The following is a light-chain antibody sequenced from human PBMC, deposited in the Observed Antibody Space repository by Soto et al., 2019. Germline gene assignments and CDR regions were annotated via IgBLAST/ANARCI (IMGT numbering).Light chain of an antibody. V-gene: IGKV1-39*01. CDR3: QQSYSTPIT. J-gene: IGKJ5*01. CDR1: QIIISY. Sequence: DIQMTQSPSSLSASVGDRVSITWRASQIIISYVNWYQHKPGKAPSLLVYAASTLQSGVPSRFSGSGSGTDFTLSISSLQPEDFATYYCQQSYSTPITFGQGTRLEIK. CDR2: AAS.